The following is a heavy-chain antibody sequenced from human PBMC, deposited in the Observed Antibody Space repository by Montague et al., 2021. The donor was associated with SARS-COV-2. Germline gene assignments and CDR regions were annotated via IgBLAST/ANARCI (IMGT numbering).Heavy chain of an antibody. V-gene: IGHV4-39*01. Sequence: SETLSLTCTVSGGSISSSSYYWGWIRQPPGKGLEWIGYIYYSGSTYCNPSLKSRVTISVDTSKNQFSLKLSSVTAADTAVYYCARQPTRGITIFGVVTDCGMDVWGQGTTVTVSS. CDR2: IYYSGST. CDR3: ARQPTRGITIFGVVTDCGMDV. CDR1: GGSISSSSYY. J-gene: IGHJ6*02. D-gene: IGHD3-3*01.